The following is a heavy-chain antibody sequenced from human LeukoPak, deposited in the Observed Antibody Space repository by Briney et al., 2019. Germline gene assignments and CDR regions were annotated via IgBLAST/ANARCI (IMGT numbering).Heavy chain of an antibody. CDR2: ITSGSDYI. D-gene: IGHD3-22*01. Sequence: GGSLRLSCVASGFTITSYNMNWVRQAPGKGLEWVASITSGSDYIYYADSVKGRFTISRDNTKNSLYLQMNSLRAEDTAVYFCARSITMIVDWFDPWGQGTLVTVSS. CDR3: ARSITMIVDWFDP. V-gene: IGHV3-21*01. J-gene: IGHJ5*02. CDR1: GFTITSYN.